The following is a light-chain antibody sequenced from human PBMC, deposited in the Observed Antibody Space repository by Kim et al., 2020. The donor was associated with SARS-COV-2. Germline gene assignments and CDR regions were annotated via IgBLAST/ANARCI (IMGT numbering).Light chain of an antibody. J-gene: IGLJ3*02. CDR2: DNT. V-gene: IGLV1-40*01. CDR1: SSNIGAGYD. CDR3: QSHDSRLSGWV. Sequence: GVTISCTGSSSNIGAGYDVNWYQQLPGTAPKLLISDNTNRPSGVPDRFSGSKSGTSASLAITGLPAEDEADYYCQSHDSRLSGWVFGGGTQLTVL.